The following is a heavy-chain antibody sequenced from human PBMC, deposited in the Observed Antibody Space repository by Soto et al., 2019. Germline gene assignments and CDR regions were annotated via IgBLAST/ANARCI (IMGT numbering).Heavy chain of an antibody. CDR1: GFTFSDYY. Sequence: QVQLVESGGGLVKPGGSLRLSCAASGFTFSDYYMSWIRQAPGKGLEWVSYIGRSSSYTNYADSVKGRFTISRDNAKNSLYLQMISLRDEDTAVYYCARDADILTGSDAFDIWGQGTMVTVSS. CDR2: IGRSSSYT. D-gene: IGHD3-9*01. J-gene: IGHJ3*02. CDR3: ARDADILTGSDAFDI. V-gene: IGHV3-11*05.